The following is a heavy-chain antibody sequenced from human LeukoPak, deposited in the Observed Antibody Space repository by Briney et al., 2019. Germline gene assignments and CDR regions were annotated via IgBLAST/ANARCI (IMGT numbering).Heavy chain of an antibody. CDR2: ISGSGGST. D-gene: IGHD3-22*01. Sequence: GGSLRLSCAASGFTFSSYAMSWVRQAPGKGLEWVSAISGSGGSTYYADSVKGRFTISRDNSKNTLYLQMNSLRAEDTAAYYCAKDQGSYYYDSSGYFWGQGTLVTVSS. J-gene: IGHJ4*02. V-gene: IGHV3-23*01. CDR1: GFTFSSYA. CDR3: AKDQGSYYYDSSGYF.